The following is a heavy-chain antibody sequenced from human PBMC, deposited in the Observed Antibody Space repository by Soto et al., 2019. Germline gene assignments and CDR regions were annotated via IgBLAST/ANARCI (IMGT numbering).Heavy chain of an antibody. V-gene: IGHV1-46*01. CDR3: AREGQSLMGSYYYGMDV. CDR2: INPSGGST. Sequence: ASVKVSCKASGYTFTSYYMHWVRQAPGQGLEWMGIINPSGGSTSYAQKFQGRVTMTRDTSTSTVYMELSSLRSEDTAVYYCAREGQSLMGSYYYGMDVWGQGTTVTVSS. D-gene: IGHD1-26*01. J-gene: IGHJ6*02. CDR1: GYTFTSYY.